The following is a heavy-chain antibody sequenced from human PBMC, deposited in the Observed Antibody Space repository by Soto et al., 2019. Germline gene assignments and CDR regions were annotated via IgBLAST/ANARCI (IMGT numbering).Heavy chain of an antibody. CDR3: ARGRRTAVTLDY. CDR1: GGSFSGYY. J-gene: IGHJ4*02. V-gene: IGHV4-34*01. CDR2: INHSGST. Sequence: QVQLQQWGAGLLKPSETLSLTCAVYGGSFSGYYWSWIRQPPGKGLEWIGEINHSGSTNYNPSLKSRVTRSVDTSKNQFSLKLSSVTAADTAVYYCARGRRTAVTLDYWGQGTLVTVSS. D-gene: IGHD4-17*01.